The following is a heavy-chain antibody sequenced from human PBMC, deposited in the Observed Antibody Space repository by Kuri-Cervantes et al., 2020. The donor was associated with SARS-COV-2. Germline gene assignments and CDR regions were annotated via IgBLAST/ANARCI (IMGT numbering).Heavy chain of an antibody. CDR2: IYHSGST. CDR1: GYSISSGYY. J-gene: IGHJ2*01. V-gene: IGHV4-38-2*01. Sequence: SQTLSLTCAVSGYSISSGYYWGWIRQPPGKGLGWIGGIYHSGSTYYNPSLKSRVTISVDTSKNQFSLKLSSVTAADTAVYYCARRWWELPGAYWYFDLWGRGTLVTVSS. D-gene: IGHD1-26*01. CDR3: ARRWWELPGAYWYFDL.